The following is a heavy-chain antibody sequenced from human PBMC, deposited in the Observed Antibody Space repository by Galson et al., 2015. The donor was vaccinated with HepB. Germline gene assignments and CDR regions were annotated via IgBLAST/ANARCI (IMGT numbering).Heavy chain of an antibody. Sequence: SLRLSCAASGFTFSSYAMHWVRQAPGKGLEWVAVISYDGSNKYYADSVKGRFTISRDNSKNTLYLQMNSLRAEDTAVYYCARDRGRRIRNFDYWGQGTLVTVSS. CDR1: GFTFSSYA. V-gene: IGHV3-30*04. CDR2: ISYDGSNK. J-gene: IGHJ4*02. D-gene: IGHD2-15*01. CDR3: ARDRGRRIRNFDY.